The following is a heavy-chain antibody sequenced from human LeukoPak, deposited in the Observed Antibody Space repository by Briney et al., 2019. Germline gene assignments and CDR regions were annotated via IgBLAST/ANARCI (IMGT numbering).Heavy chain of an antibody. V-gene: IGHV4-59*12. Sequence: SETLSLTCTVSGGSISSYYWSCIRQPPGKGLEWIGYIYYSGSTYYNPSLESRVTISVDTAKNQFSLKLSSVTAADTAVYYCARDPPYYYDSSGWSFDLWGRGSLVTVSS. CDR3: ARDPPYYYDSSGWSFDL. CDR2: IYYSGST. D-gene: IGHD3-22*01. CDR1: GGSISSYY. J-gene: IGHJ2*01.